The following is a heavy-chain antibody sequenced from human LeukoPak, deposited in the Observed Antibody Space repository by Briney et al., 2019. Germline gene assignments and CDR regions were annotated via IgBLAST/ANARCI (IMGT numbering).Heavy chain of an antibody. CDR2: IYYSGST. D-gene: IGHD2-15*01. CDR3: ARLLAYCSGASCAPDVFDI. Sequence: SQTLSLTCTVSGGSISSGEYYWSWIRQPPGKGLEWIGYIYYSGSTYYNPSLKSRVTISEDTSNNQVSLKLSSVTAADTAVYYCARLLAYCSGASCAPDVFDIWGQGTMVTVSS. V-gene: IGHV4-30-4*08. J-gene: IGHJ3*02. CDR1: GGSISSGEYY.